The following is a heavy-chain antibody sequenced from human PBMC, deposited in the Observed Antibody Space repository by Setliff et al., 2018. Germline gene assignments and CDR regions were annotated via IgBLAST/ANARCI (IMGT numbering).Heavy chain of an antibody. V-gene: IGHV3-48*04. Sequence: PGGSLRLSCAASGFTFSGYSMNWVRQAPGKGLEWVSYSGSSIYYADSVKGRFTISRDNAKNSLYLQMNSLRAEDTAVYYCARSPLWFGELFFDYWGQGTLVTVSS. CDR1: GFTFSGYS. CDR2: SGSSI. D-gene: IGHD3-10*01. CDR3: ARSPLWFGELFFDY. J-gene: IGHJ4*02.